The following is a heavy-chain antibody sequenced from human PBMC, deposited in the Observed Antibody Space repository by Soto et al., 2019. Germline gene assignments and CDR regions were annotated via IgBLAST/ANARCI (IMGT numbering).Heavy chain of an antibody. CDR1: GFTFSSFA. D-gene: IGHD6-13*01. J-gene: IGHJ4*02. V-gene: IGHV3-23*01. CDR2: ISESGGST. Sequence: EMQLLESGGGLVQPGGSLRLSCAASGFTFSSFAMSWVRQAPGKGLDWVSAISESGGSTYSADSVKGRFTISRDNSKNTLYLQMSSLRAEDTAVYYCARWCSAGKGSPPDFWGQGSLVTVSS. CDR3: ARWCSAGKGSPPDF.